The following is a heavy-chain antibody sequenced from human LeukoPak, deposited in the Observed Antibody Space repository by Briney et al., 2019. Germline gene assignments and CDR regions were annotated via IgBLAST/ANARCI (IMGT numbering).Heavy chain of an antibody. CDR2: MSEDGSQK. J-gene: IGHJ4*02. D-gene: IGHD3-16*01. V-gene: IGHV3-30*04. CDR3: AKDGGDSSGHELFDY. Sequence: GGSLRLSCATSGFTFSDYTIHWVRQAPGKGLEWVAVMSEDGSQKYYADSVKGRFTISRDNSKNTLYLQMNSLRADDTAVYYCAKDGGDSSGHELFDYRGQGTLVTVSS. CDR1: GFTFSDYT.